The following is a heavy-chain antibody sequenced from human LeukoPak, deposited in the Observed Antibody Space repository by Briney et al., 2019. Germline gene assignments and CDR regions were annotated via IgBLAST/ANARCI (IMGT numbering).Heavy chain of an antibody. CDR1: GYTFPNYG. J-gene: IGHJ4*02. D-gene: IGHD3-3*01. CDR2: IIPIFGTA. Sequence: ASVKVSCKASGYTFPNYGFSWVRQAPGQGLEWMGGIIPIFGTANYAQKFQGRVTITADESTSTAYMELSSLRSEDTAVYYCARGDYDFWSGYYKYWGQGTLVTVSS. CDR3: ARGDYDFWSGYYKY. V-gene: IGHV1-69*13.